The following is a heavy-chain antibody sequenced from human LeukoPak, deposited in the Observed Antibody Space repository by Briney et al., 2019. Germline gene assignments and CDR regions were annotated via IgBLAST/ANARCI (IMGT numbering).Heavy chain of an antibody. D-gene: IGHD6-6*01. CDR1: GGSISSYY. J-gene: IGHJ3*02. CDR3: ARRVSSLMWAFDI. V-gene: IGHV4-59*12. Sequence: SETLSLTCTVSGGSISSYYWSWIRQPPGKGLEWIGYIYYSGSTNYNPSLKSRVTISVDKSKNQFSLKLSSVTAANTAVYYCARRVSSLMWAFDIWGQGTMVTVSS. CDR2: IYYSGST.